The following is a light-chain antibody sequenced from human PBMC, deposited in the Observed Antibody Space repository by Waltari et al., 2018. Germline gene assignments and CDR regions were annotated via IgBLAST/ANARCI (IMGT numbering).Light chain of an antibody. CDR2: VTN. CDR1: TGAVTRGPY. Sequence: QAVVTQEPSLTVSPGDTVTLTCGSSTGAVTRGPYTYWLQQKPGQAPRTLVFVTNIKHSLTPARFSDALLGGKAALTLSGAHPDDEAEYYCLLFYSGPRVFGGGTKLTVL. V-gene: IGLV7-46*01. CDR3: LLFYSGPRV. J-gene: IGLJ2*01.